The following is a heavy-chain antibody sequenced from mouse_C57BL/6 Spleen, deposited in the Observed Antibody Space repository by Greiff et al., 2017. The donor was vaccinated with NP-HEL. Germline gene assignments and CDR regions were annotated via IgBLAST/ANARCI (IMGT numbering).Heavy chain of an antibody. D-gene: IGHD1-1*01. CDR2: ISSGSSTI. V-gene: IGHV5-17*01. Sequence: EVQLVESGGGLVKPGGSLKLSCAASGFTFSDYGMHWVRQAPEKGLEWVAYISSGSSTIYYADTVKGRFTISRDNAKNNLYLQMTSLRSEDTALYYCAKSRDYGISLRGNYFDYWGKGTTRTVFS. J-gene: IGHJ2*01. CDR3: AKSRDYGISLRGNYFDY. CDR1: GFTFSDYG.